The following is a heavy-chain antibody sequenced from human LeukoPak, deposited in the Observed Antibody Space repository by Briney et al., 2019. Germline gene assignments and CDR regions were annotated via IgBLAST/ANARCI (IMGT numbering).Heavy chain of an antibody. CDR3: ARNGGGGDSDAFDI. J-gene: IGHJ3*02. V-gene: IGHV4-4*02. CDR2: VELSGRT. D-gene: IGHD4-23*01. CDR1: GGSISSTNW. Sequence: PSETLSLTCGVSGGSISSTNWWTWVRRPPGEGLEWIGEVELSGRTNYNPSLESRVTISVDMSANHISLKLTSVTAADTAVYYCARNGGGGDSDAFDIWGQGTMVTVSS.